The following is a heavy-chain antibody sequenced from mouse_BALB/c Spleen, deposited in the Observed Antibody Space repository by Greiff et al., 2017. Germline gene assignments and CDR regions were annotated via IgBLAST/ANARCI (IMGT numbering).Heavy chain of an antibody. CDR1: GFSLTGYG. J-gene: IGHJ3*01. D-gene: IGHD2-3*01. CDR3: ASNDDRTWFAY. Sequence: VQLVESGPGLVAPSQSLSITCTASGFSLTGYGVNWVRQPPGKGLEWLGMIWGDGSTDYNSALKSRLSISKDNSKSQVFLKMNSLQTDDTAGYYCASNDDRTWFAYWGQGTLVTVSA. V-gene: IGHV2-6-7*01. CDR2: IWGDGST.